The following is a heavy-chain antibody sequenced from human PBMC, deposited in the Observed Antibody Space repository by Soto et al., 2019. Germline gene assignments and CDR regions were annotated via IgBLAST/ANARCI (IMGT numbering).Heavy chain of an antibody. CDR1: GFHFSSYA. V-gene: IGHV3-23*01. Sequence: GGSLILSWAASGFHFSSYAMSWVRHAPGKGLEWVSAISGSGGSTYYADSVKGRFTISRDNSKNTLYLQMNSLRAEDTAVYYCAKMRVYNWNYVDYWGQGTLVTVSS. CDR2: ISGSGGST. D-gene: IGHD1-20*01. CDR3: AKMRVYNWNYVDY. J-gene: IGHJ4*02.